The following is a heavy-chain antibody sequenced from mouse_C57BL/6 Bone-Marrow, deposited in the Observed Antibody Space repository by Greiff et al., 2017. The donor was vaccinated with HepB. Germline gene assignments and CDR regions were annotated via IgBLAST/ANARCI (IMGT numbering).Heavy chain of an antibody. Sequence: KLVESGGGLVKPGGSLKLSCAASGFTFSSYAMSWVRQTPEKRLEWVATISDGGSYTYYPDNVKGRFTISRDNAKNNLYLQMSHLKSEDTAMYYCARIYYGNYDFDYWGQGTTLTVSS. CDR1: GFTFSSYA. V-gene: IGHV5-4*03. CDR3: ARIYYGNYDFDY. CDR2: ISDGGSYT. D-gene: IGHD2-1*01. J-gene: IGHJ2*01.